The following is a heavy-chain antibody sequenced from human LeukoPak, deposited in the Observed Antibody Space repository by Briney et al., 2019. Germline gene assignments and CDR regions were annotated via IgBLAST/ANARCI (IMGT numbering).Heavy chain of an antibody. CDR3: ARKDSITMVRGVIGYFDY. V-gene: IGHV4-34*01. D-gene: IGHD3-10*01. J-gene: IGHJ4*02. CDR2: INHSGST. CDR1: GGSFSGYY. Sequence: SETLSLTCAAYGGSFSGYYWSWIRQPPGEGLEWIGEINHSGSTNYNPSLKSRVTISVDTSKNQFSLKLSSVTAADTAVYYCARKDSITMVRGVIGYFDYWGQGTLVTVSS.